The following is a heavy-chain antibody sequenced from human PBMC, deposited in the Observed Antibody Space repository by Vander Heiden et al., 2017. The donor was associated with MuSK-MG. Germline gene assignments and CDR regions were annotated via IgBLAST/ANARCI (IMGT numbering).Heavy chain of an antibody. Sequence: ELLLLEWGGRLVKPGGSLRFSCAASRFTFSSYSMNWARQAPGKGLEWISFLSSRSDHIYYAEPVKGRGTISRDNAKNSLYLQLKNLRAEDKAVYYCAEEESCGPRNWAGFYGMDVWGQGTTVTISS. D-gene: IGHD7-27*01. CDR1: RFTFSSYS. J-gene: IGHJ6*01. V-gene: IGHV3-21*06. CDR2: LSSRSDHI. CDR3: AEEESCGPRNWAGFYGMDV.